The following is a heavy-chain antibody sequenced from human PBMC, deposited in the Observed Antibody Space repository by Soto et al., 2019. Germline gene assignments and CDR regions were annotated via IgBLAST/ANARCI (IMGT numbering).Heavy chain of an antibody. CDR2: IDHSDSYT. CDR3: ARAGKSLTYYYGMDV. J-gene: IGHJ6*02. D-gene: IGHD3-10*01. V-gene: IGHV5-10-1*01. Sequence: GESLKISCKGSGYSFTSYWISWVRQMPGKGLEWMGRIDHSDSYTNYSPSFKGHVTISADKSISTAYMELSSLRSEDTAVYYCARAGKSLTYYYGMDVWGQGTTVTV. CDR1: GYSFTSYW.